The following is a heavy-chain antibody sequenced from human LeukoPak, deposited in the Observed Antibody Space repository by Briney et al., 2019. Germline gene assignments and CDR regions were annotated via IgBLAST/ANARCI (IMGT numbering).Heavy chain of an antibody. CDR3: ARDLGHSGYDLYDY. CDR2: MKQDGSEK. Sequence: GGSLGLSRAASGIAFSSYWMSWVRQAPGRGLEWVANMKQDGSEKYYVDSVKDRFTISRDNAKNSLYLQMNSLRAEDTAVYYCARDLGHSGYDLYDYWGQGTLVTVSS. J-gene: IGHJ4*02. V-gene: IGHV3-7*01. D-gene: IGHD5-12*01. CDR1: GIAFSSYW.